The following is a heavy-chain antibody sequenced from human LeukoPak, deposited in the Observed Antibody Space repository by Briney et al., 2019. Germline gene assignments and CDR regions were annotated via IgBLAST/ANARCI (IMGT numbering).Heavy chain of an antibody. J-gene: IGHJ5*02. D-gene: IGHD2-15*01. Sequence: PSETLSLTCAVYGGSFSGYYWSWIRQPPGKGLEWIGEINHSGSTNYNPSLKSRVTISVDTSKNQFSLKLSSVTAADTAVYYCARAKYYRSYRCRFDPWGQGTLVTVSS. CDR2: INHSGST. CDR1: GGSFSGYY. CDR3: ARAKYYRSYRCRFDP. V-gene: IGHV4-34*01.